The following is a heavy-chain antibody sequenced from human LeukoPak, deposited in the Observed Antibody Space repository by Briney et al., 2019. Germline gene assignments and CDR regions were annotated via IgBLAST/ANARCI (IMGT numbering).Heavy chain of an antibody. CDR2: IKSKTDGGTT. CDR1: GFTFSNAW. Sequence: GSLRLSCAASGFTFSNAWMSWVRQAPGKGLEWVGRIKSKTDGGTTDYAAPVKGRFTISRDDSKNTLYLQMNSLKTEDTAVYYCTTMPGIAAAARPWGQGTLVTVSS. CDR3: TTMPGIAAAARP. D-gene: IGHD6-13*01. V-gene: IGHV3-15*01. J-gene: IGHJ4*02.